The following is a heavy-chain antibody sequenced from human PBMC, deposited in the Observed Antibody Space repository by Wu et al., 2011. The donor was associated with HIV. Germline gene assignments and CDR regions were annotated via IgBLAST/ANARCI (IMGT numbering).Heavy chain of an antibody. Sequence: VQLVQSGAEVKKPGASVKVSCKASGYTFTSYDINWVRQATGQGLEWMGWMNPNSGNTGYAQKFQGRVTMTRNTSISTAYMELSSLRSEDTAVYYCARGLYCGGDCYYYYYYYYMDVWGKGTTVTVSS. CDR3: ARGLYCGGDCYYYYYYYYMDV. CDR1: GYTFTSYD. CDR2: MNPNSGNT. D-gene: IGHD2-21*01. J-gene: IGHJ6*03. V-gene: IGHV1-8*02.